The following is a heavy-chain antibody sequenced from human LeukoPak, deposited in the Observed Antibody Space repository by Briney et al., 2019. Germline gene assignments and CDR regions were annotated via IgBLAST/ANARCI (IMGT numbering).Heavy chain of an antibody. V-gene: IGHV3-23*01. CDR1: GFTFSSYA. Sequence: AGGSLRLSCAASGFTFSSYAMSWARQAPGKGLEWVSSISGSGGSTYYAGSVRGRFTISRDNSKNTLYLQMNSLRAEDTAVYYCAKGGSTAMPIYYYGMDVWGQGTTVTVSS. CDR3: AKGGSTAMPIYYYGMDV. D-gene: IGHD5-18*01. J-gene: IGHJ6*02. CDR2: ISGSGGST.